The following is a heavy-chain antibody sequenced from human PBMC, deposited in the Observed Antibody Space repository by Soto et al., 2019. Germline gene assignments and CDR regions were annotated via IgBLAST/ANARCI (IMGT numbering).Heavy chain of an antibody. CDR1: GDSVSSGGYY. CDR3: AREWGLLPYYVMNV. CDR2: ISYTGRT. D-gene: IGHD7-27*01. J-gene: IGHJ6*02. Sequence: SETLSLTCTVSGDSVSSGGYYWTWLRQPPGKGLEWIGYISYTGRTKYNPSLQSRVTISVDTSKNDFSLNLSSVTAADTAVYFCAREWGLLPYYVMNVWGHGTAVTVSS. V-gene: IGHV4-61*03.